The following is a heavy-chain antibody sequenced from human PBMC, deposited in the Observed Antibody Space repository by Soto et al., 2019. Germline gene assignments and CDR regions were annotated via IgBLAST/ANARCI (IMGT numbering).Heavy chain of an antibody. CDR1: GFTFDDYA. J-gene: IGHJ6*03. D-gene: IGHD6-6*01. CDR2: ISWNSGSI. V-gene: IGHV3-9*01. Sequence: PGGSLRLSCAASGFTFDDYAMHWVRQAPGKGLEWVSGISWNSGSIGYADSVKGRFTTSRDNAKNSLYLQMNSLRAEDTALYYCAKGIYSSSSGDDYYYYYMDVWGKGTTVTVSS. CDR3: AKGIYSSSSGDDYYYYYMDV.